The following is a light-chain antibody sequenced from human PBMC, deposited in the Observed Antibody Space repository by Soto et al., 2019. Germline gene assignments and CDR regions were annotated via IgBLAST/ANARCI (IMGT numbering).Light chain of an antibody. CDR2: AAY. J-gene: IGKJ1*01. Sequence: DIQITQSPSTLSAAVGDRVTITCRASQVIRNDLGWYQQKPGKAPKXXIYAAYTLQSGVPSRVSGSGAGTEFTLTTSSLQAEDFATYYCLQHYRYPRTFGQGTQVDIK. CDR3: LQHYRYPRT. V-gene: IGKV1-17*01. CDR1: QVIRND.